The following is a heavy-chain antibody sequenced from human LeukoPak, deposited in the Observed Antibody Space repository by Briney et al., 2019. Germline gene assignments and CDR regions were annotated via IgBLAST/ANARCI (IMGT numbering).Heavy chain of an antibody. CDR1: GFTFDDYA. CDR2: ISWDGGST. Sequence: AGGSLRLSXAASGFTFDDYAMHWVRQAPGKGLEWVSLISWDGGSTYYADSVKGRLTISRDNSKNSLDLQMNRLRAEDTALYYCAKGGPRYYYYYYMDVWGKGTTVTVSS. D-gene: IGHD3-10*01. CDR3: AKGGPRYYYYYYMDV. J-gene: IGHJ6*03. V-gene: IGHV3-43D*03.